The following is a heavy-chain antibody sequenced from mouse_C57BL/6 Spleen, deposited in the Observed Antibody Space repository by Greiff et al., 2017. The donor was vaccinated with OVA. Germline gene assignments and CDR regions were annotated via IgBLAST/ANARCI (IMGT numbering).Heavy chain of an antibody. CDR1: GFTFTSYW. J-gene: IGHJ3*01. CDR2: IYPGSGSI. Sequence: VQLLQPGAELVKPGASVKMSCKASGFTFTSYWITWVKQRPGQGLEWIGDIYPGSGSINYNEKFKCKATLTVDTASSTAYMQLSNLTSADTAVYYCALIWLPFSYWGQGTLVTVSA. D-gene: IGHD2-2*01. CDR3: ALIWLPFSY. V-gene: IGHV1-55*01.